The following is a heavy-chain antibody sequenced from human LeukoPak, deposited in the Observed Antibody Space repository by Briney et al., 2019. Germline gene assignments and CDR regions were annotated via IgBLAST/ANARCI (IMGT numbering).Heavy chain of an antibody. CDR1: GFTFSSYS. J-gene: IGHJ4*02. D-gene: IGHD5/OR15-5a*01. V-gene: IGHV3-21*01. Sequence: PGGSLRLSCAASGFTFSSYSMNWVRQAPGKGLEWVSSISSSSSYIYYADSVKGRFTISRDNAKNSLYLQMNSLRAEDTAVYHCARGFYDFSYYFDYWGQGTLVTVSS. CDR2: ISSSSSYI. CDR3: ARGFYDFSYYFDY.